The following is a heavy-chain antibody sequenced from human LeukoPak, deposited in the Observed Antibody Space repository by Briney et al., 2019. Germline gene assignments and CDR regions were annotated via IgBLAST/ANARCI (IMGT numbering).Heavy chain of an antibody. J-gene: IGHJ2*01. Sequence: ASVKVSCKASGYTFTSYAMHWVRQAPGQRLEWMGWINAGNGNTKYSQKFQGRVTITRDTSASTAYMELSSLRSEDTAVYYCARVPPGTYGSGINWYFDLWGRGTLVTVSS. CDR3: ARVPPGTYGSGINWYFDL. V-gene: IGHV1-3*01. CDR2: INAGNGNT. CDR1: GYTFTSYA. D-gene: IGHD3-10*01.